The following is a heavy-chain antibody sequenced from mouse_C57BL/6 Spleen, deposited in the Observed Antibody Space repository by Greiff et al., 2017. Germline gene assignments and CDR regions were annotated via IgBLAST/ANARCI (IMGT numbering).Heavy chain of an antibody. CDR2: IWGGGST. Sequence: VMLVESGPGLVAPSQSLSITCTVSGFSFTSYGVDWVRQPPGKGLEWLGVIWGGGSTTYNSALMSRLSISKDNSKSQVLLKMDSRQTNATAMYYCARHDRGMDYWGQGTSVTVSS. J-gene: IGHJ4*01. CDR1: GFSFTSYG. V-gene: IGHV2-9*01. CDR3: ARHDRGMDY.